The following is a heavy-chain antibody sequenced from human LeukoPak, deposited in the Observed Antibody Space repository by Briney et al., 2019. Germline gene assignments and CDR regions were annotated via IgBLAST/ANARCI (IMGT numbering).Heavy chain of an antibody. J-gene: IGHJ4*02. CDR3: AKSRQSMIVMVITTDYFDY. Sequence: QPGGSLRPSCAASGFTFSSYAMSWVRQAPGKGLEWVSAISGSGGSTYYADSVKGRFTISRDNSKNTLYLQMNSLRAEDTAVYYCAKSRQSMIVMVITTDYFDYWGQGTLVTVSS. V-gene: IGHV3-23*01. CDR1: GFTFSSYA. D-gene: IGHD3-22*01. CDR2: ISGSGGST.